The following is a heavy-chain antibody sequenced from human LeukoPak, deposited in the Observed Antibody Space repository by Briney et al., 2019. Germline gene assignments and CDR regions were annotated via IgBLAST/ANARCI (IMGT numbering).Heavy chain of an antibody. D-gene: IGHD2-15*01. Sequence: SETLSLTCTVSGGSISSGGYYWSWIRQHPGKGLEWIGYIYYSGSTYYNPSLKSRVTISVDTSKNQFSLRLSSVTAADTAVYYCARDGSAAKDYGMDVWGQGTTVTISS. V-gene: IGHV4-31*03. CDR1: GGSISSGGYY. CDR2: IYYSGST. CDR3: ARDGSAAKDYGMDV. J-gene: IGHJ6*02.